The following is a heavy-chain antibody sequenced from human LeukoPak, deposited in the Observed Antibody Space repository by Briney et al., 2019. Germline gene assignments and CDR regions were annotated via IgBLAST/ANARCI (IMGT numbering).Heavy chain of an antibody. CDR3: AKGTTDYDDSDPLDF. Sequence: GGSLRLSCAASGFTFSSYAMTWVRQAPGKGLEWVSAITGSGGRAYYSDSVKGRFTISRDHSKSTVYLQMTSLRAEDTAVFYFAKGTTDYDDSDPLDFWGQGTLVTVSS. D-gene: IGHD3-16*01. CDR2: ITGSGGRA. V-gene: IGHV3-23*01. CDR1: GFTFSSYA. J-gene: IGHJ4*02.